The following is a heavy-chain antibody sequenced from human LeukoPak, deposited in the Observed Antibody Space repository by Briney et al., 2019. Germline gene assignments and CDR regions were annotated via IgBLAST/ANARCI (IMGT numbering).Heavy chain of an antibody. J-gene: IGHJ4*02. Sequence: GGSLRLSCAASGFTFSTFAMSWVRQDPGRGLEWVSSITGAGDTTYYPESVKGRFIISRDNSKNTLHLQMNSLRVEDTALYFCVRDRNYYEALQRSYWGQGTLVTVSS. CDR2: ITGAGDTT. V-gene: IGHV3-23*01. D-gene: IGHD3-3*01. CDR1: GFTFSTFA. CDR3: VRDRNYYEALQRSY.